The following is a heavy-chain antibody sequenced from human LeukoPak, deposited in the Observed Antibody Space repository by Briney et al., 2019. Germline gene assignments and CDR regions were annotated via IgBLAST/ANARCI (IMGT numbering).Heavy chain of an antibody. CDR2: IYYSGST. CDR1: GDSISSYY. CDR3: ASYLPKSRIAATIGAFDI. D-gene: IGHD6-13*01. J-gene: IGHJ3*02. Sequence: SETLSLTCTVSGDSISSYYWSWIRQPPGKGLEWIGYIYYSGSTYYNPSLKSRVTISVDTSKNQFSLKLSSVTAADTAVYYCASYLPKSRIAATIGAFDIWGQGTMVTVSS. V-gene: IGHV4-59*08.